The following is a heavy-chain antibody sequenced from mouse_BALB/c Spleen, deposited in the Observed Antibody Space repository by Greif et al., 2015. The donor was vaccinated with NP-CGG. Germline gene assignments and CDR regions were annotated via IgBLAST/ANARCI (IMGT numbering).Heavy chain of an antibody. Sequence: EVKLVESGGGLVQPGGSLRLSCATSGFTFTDYYMSWVRQPPGKALEWLGFIRNKANGYTTEYSASVKGRFTISRDNSQSILYHQMNTLRAEDSATYYCARDIRQLGLPSFAYWGQGTLVTVSA. J-gene: IGHJ3*01. V-gene: IGHV7-3*02. CDR3: ARDIRQLGLPSFAY. D-gene: IGHD3-1*01. CDR2: IRNKANGYTT. CDR1: GFTFTDYY.